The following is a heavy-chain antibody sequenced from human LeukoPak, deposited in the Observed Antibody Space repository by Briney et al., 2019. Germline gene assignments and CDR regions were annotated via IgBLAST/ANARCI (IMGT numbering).Heavy chain of an antibody. J-gene: IGHJ5*02. D-gene: IGHD5-24*01. CDR1: GGSISSYY. Sequence: SETLSLTCTVSGGSISSYYWSWIRQPPGKGLEWIGYIYYSGSTNYNPSLKSRVTISVDTSKNQFSLKLSSVIAADTAVYYCARSIRWFDPWGQGTLVTVSS. V-gene: IGHV4-59*01. CDR3: ARSIRWFDP. CDR2: IYYSGST.